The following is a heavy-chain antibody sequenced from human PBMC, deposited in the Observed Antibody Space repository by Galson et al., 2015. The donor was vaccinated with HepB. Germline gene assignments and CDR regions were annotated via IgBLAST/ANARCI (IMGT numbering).Heavy chain of an antibody. D-gene: IGHD3-22*01. J-gene: IGHJ4*02. CDR3: ARNYYDSSGYYSRLDY. CDR2: IIPIFGIA. CDR1: GGTFSSYA. Sequence: SVKVSCKASGGTFSSYAISWVRQAPGQGLEWMGGIIPIFGIANYAQKFQGRVTITADKSTSTAYMELSSLRSEDTAVYYCARNYYDSSGYYSRLDYWGQGTLVTVSS. V-gene: IGHV1-69*10.